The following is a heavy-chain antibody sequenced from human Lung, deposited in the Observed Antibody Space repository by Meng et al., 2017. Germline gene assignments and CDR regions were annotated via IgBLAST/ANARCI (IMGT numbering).Heavy chain of an antibody. CDR1: GFSFSSYA. CDR3: AKYSYGLGDYLDY. CDR2: LSGGGFTT. J-gene: IGHJ4*02. Sequence: EGVLVGSGGGWVQPGGSLRLSGAASGFSFSSYAMSWVRHAPGKGLEWVSALSGGGFTTYYADSVKGRFAISRHNPKNTLYLQMNSLRAEDTALYYCAKYSYGLGDYLDYWGQGALVTVSS. V-gene: IGHV3-23*04. D-gene: IGHD3-10*01.